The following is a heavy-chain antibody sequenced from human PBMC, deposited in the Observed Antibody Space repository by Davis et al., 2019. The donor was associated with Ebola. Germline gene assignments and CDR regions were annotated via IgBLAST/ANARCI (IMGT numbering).Heavy chain of an antibody. D-gene: IGHD3-10*01. J-gene: IGHJ6*02. CDR3: ARGGYDGSGLLDYYYGMDV. CDR2: IKQDGSEK. Sequence: GGSLRLSCAASGFTFSSYAMHWVRQAPGKGLEWVANIKQDGSEKYYVDSVKGRFTISRDNAKNSLYLQMNSLRAEDTAVYYCARGGYDGSGLLDYYYGMDVWGQGTTVTVSS. V-gene: IGHV3-7*03. CDR1: GFTFSSYA.